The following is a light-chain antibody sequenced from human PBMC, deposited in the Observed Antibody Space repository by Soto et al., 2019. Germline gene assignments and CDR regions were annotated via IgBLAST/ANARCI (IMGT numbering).Light chain of an antibody. J-gene: IGLJ1*01. CDR1: GSNIGAGYD. CDR3: QSYDTSLSGLYV. V-gene: IGLV1-40*01. Sequence: QSVLTQPPSVSGAPGQRVTISCTGSGSNIGAGYDVHWYQQLPGTAPKLLIYSNSNRPSGVPDRFSGSKSGTSASLAITGVQAEDEGDYYCQSYDTSLSGLYVFGTGTKLTVL. CDR2: SNS.